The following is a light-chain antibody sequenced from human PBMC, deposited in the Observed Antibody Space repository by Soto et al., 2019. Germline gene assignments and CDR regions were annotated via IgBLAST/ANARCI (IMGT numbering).Light chain of an antibody. J-gene: IGKJ2*01. CDR1: QSVSSN. V-gene: IGKV3-15*01. CDR2: GVS. CDR3: HQYNNWPPDT. Sequence: EIMMTQSPATLSVSPGERATLSCRASQSVSSNLAWYQQKPGQAPRLLIYGVSTRATGIPARFSGSGSGTEFTLTISSLQSEDFAVYYCHQYNNWPPDTFGQGTKLEIK.